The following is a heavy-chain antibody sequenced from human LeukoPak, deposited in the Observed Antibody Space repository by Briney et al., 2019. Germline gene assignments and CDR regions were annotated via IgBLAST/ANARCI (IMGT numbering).Heavy chain of an antibody. CDR2: LYYGGST. V-gene: IGHV4-59*01. CDR3: ARARPDGMGIWHNWFDP. CDR1: GGSISSYY. J-gene: IGHJ5*02. D-gene: IGHD6-13*01. Sequence: SETLSLTCTVSGGSISSYYWSWIRPPPGKGLEWIGYLYYGGSTNYNPSLKSRVTISVDTSKNQFSLKLSSVTAADTAVYYCARARPDGMGIWHNWFDPWGQGTLVTVSS.